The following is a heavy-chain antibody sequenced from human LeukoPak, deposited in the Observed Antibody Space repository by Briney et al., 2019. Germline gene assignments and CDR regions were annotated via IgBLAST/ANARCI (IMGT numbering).Heavy chain of an antibody. J-gene: IGHJ4*02. CDR2: INSDGSSI. CDR1: RFTFSSYW. Sequence: GGSLRLSCAASRFTFSSYWTHWIRHAPGKGLVWVSRINSDGSSIAYADSVRGRFTISRDNAKNTLYLEMNSLRAEDTAVYYCAALDHGHDYWGQGTLVIVSS. V-gene: IGHV3-74*01. CDR3: AALDHGHDY.